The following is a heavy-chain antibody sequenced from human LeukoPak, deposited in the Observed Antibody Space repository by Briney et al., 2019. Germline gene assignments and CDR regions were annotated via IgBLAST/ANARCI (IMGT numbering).Heavy chain of an antibody. Sequence: GGSLRLSCAASGFTFSSYAMSWVPQAPGKGLEWVSAISGSGGSPYYADSVKGRFTISRDNSKNTLYLQMNSLRAEDTAVYYCAKEAHGTAMAYSYFDYWGQGTLVTVSS. D-gene: IGHD5-18*01. CDR1: GFTFSSYA. CDR3: AKEAHGTAMAYSYFDY. CDR2: ISGSGGSP. J-gene: IGHJ4*02. V-gene: IGHV3-23*01.